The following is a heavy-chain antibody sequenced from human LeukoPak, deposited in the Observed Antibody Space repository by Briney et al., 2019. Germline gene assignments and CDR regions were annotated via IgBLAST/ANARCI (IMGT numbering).Heavy chain of an antibody. CDR1: GGSISSGYY. Sequence: NPSETLSLTCTVSGGSISSGYYWGWIRQPPGKGLEWIGSIYHSGSTYYNPSLKSRVTISVDTSKNQFSLKLSSVTAADTAVYYCARGAVTMVRGVVHFDYWGQGTLVTVSS. V-gene: IGHV4-38-2*02. CDR3: ARGAVTMVRGVVHFDY. D-gene: IGHD3-10*01. CDR2: IYHSGST. J-gene: IGHJ4*02.